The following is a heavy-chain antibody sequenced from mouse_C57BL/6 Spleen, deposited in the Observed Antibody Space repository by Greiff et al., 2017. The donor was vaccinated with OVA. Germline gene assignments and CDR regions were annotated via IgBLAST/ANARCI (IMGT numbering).Heavy chain of an antibody. CDR3: ARYYYGSSYFPYYFDY. CDR2: IDPSDSYT. D-gene: IGHD1-1*01. Sequence: QVQLQQPGAELVKPGASVKLSCKASGYTFTSYWMQWVKQRPGQGLEWIGEIDPSDSYTNYNQKFKGKATLTVDTSSSTAYMQLCSLTSEDSAVYYCARYYYGSSYFPYYFDYWGQGTTLTVSS. J-gene: IGHJ2*01. CDR1: GYTFTSYW. V-gene: IGHV1-50*01.